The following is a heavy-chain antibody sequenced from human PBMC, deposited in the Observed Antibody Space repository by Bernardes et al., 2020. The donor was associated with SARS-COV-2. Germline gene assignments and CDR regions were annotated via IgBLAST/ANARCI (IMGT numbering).Heavy chain of an antibody. CDR1: GFTFNSYA. CDR3: ARGGISVSCLDY. V-gene: IGHV3-30-3*01. CDR2: IAYDGSVA. J-gene: IGHJ4*01. Sequence: GGSLRLSCAASGFTFNSYAMHWVRQAPDKGLEWVGVIAYDGSVAYYADSVKGRLIISRDNSKNTLYLQMDNPRDEDTAVYHCARGGISVSCLDYWGQGSLVTVSS. D-gene: IGHD1-26*01.